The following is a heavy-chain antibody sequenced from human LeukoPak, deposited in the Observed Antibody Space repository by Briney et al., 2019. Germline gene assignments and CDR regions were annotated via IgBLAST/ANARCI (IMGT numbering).Heavy chain of an antibody. D-gene: IGHD5-18*01. J-gene: IGHJ6*02. CDR2: IWYDGSNK. V-gene: IGHV3-33*01. CDR1: GFTFSSYG. CDR3: AREGGYSYGLYYYGMDV. Sequence: QPGRSLRLSCAASGFTFSSYGMPWVRQAPGKGLEWVAVIWYDGSNKYYADSVKGRFTISRDNSKNTLYLQMNSLRAEDTAVYYCAREGGYSYGLYYYGMDVWGQGTTVTVSS.